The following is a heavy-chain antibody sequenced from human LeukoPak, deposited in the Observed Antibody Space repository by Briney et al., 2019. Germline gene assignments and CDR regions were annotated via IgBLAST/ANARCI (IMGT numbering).Heavy chain of an antibody. V-gene: IGHV1-2*02. CDR2: INPNSGGT. CDR3: ARSTSSGYYHYFDY. Sequence: SVKVSCKASGYTFTGYYMHWVRQAPGQGLEWMGWINPNSGGTNYAQKFQGRVTMTRDTSISTAYMELSRLRFDDTAVYYCARSTSSGYYHYFDYWGQGTLVNVSS. D-gene: IGHD3-22*01. J-gene: IGHJ4*02. CDR1: GYTFTGYY.